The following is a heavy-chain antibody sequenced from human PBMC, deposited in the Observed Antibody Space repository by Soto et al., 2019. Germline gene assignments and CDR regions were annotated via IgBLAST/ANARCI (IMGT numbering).Heavy chain of an antibody. CDR3: ARASLVALTTWDYFDY. D-gene: IGHD1-1*01. CDR1: GGSIGTYD. V-gene: IGHV4-59*01. Sequence: RSPPGNGYGGSIGTYDWNWILQPPGKRLEWIGYISDSGSTKYNPSLMSRVTISADMSKNQVSLKVKSVAAADTAIYYCARASLVALTTWDYFDYCGQRTLVTVSS. CDR2: ISDSGST. J-gene: IGHJ4*02.